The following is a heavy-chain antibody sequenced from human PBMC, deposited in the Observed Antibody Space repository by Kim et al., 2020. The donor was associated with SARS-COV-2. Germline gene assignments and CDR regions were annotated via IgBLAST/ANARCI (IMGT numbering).Heavy chain of an antibody. Sequence: GGSLRLSCVASGFTLSTALMSCVRQAPGKGLEWVGHFKSKVEGGAIEYAAPVKGRFTISRDDSKNTLYLEMNSLKTEDTAVYYCTAHEALDFWGLGTMVTVSS. CDR1: GFTLSTAL. CDR3: TAHEALDF. CDR2: FKSKVEGGAI. J-gene: IGHJ3*01. V-gene: IGHV3-15*01.